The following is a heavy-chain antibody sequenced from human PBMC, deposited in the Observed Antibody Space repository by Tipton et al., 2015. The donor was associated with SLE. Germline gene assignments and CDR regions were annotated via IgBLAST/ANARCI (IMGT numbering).Heavy chain of an antibody. CDR3: AKDAPAFDI. CDR1: GFTFYNYG. Sequence: SLRLSCAASGFTFYNYGMHWVRQAPGKGLEWVSGISWNGVYKGYGDSVKGRFTISRDNSKSSLYLQMNNLRAEDTAVYYCAKDAPAFDIWGQGTMVTVSS. V-gene: IGHV3-9*01. J-gene: IGHJ3*02. CDR2: ISWNGVYK.